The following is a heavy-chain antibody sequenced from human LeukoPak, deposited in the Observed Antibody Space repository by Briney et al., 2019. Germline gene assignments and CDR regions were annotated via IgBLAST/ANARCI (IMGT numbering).Heavy chain of an antibody. CDR1: GFILSSYA. CDR2: LGISGDYA. J-gene: IGHJ4*02. Sequence: GGSLRLSCVGSGFILSSYAMSWVCQDPGKGLQWVSSLGISGDYAWYAGSVKGRFTISRDISKNTLYLQMNSLGAEDTAVYYCARGGGGNSDFLTTYTGASLSFDYWGQGALVTVSS. V-gene: IGHV3-23*01. CDR3: ARGGGGNSDFLTTYTGASLSFDY. D-gene: IGHD3-9*01.